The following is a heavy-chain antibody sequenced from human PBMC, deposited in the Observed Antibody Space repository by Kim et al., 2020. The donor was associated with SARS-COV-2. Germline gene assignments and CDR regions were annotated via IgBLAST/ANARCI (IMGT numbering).Heavy chain of an antibody. V-gene: IGHV3-23*05. J-gene: IGHJ2*01. CDR3: AKNVYVSSITFLWYFDL. Sequence: GGSLRLSCVASGFTFSSYAMTWVRQAPGKGLEWVSTIFCNGRGTYYPDSVRGRFTVSRDNSKNTLYLQMNNLRADDTAIYYCAKNVYVSSITFLWYFDLWGRGTSVTVSS. CDR2: IFCNGRGT. CDR1: GFTFSSYA. D-gene: IGHD6-13*01.